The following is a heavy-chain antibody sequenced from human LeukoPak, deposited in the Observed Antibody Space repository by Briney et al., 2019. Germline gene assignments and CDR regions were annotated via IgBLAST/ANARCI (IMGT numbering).Heavy chain of an antibody. CDR3: ARGGRITMVRGVRDIYYYYMDV. D-gene: IGHD3-10*01. CDR2: INHSGST. Sequence: PSETLSLTCTVSGGSISSGDYYWSWIRQPPGKGLEWIGEINHSGSTNYNPSLKSRVTISVDTSKNQFSLKLSSVTAADTAVYYCARGGRITMVRGVRDIYYYYMDVWGKGTTVTVSS. V-gene: IGHV4-39*07. CDR1: GGSISSGDYY. J-gene: IGHJ6*03.